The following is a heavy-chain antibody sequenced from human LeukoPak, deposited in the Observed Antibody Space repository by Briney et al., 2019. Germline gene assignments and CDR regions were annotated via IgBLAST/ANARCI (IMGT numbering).Heavy chain of an antibody. CDR2: IKQDGSEK. V-gene: IGHV3-7*01. Sequence: GGSLRLSCAASGFTVSSNYMSWVRQAPGKGLEWVANIKQDGSEKYYVDSVKGRFTISRDNAKNSLYLQMNSLRAEDTAVYYCARDRPSGWYNYYYGMDVWGQGTTVTVSS. J-gene: IGHJ6*02. CDR3: ARDRPSGWYNYYYGMDV. CDR1: GFTVSSNY. D-gene: IGHD6-19*01.